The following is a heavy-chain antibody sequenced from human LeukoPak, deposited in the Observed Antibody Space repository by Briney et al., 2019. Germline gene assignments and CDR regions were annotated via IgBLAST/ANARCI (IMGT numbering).Heavy chain of an antibody. CDR2: IYYSGST. V-gene: IGHV4-39*07. CDR1: GGFISSRSYY. CDR3: ARDRYDFYGL. D-gene: IGHD3-3*01. J-gene: IGHJ4*02. Sequence: PAETLSLTCTVSGGFISSRSYYWGWLRQPPGKGLEWIGSIYYSGSTYYNPSLKSRVTISVDTSKNQFSLKLSSVTAADTAVYYCARDRYDFYGLWGQGTLVTVSS.